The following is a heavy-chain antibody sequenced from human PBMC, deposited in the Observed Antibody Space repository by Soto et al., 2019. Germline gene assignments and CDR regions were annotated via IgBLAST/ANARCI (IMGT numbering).Heavy chain of an antibody. CDR3: ANNGDQYYMDV. CDR1: GFTFSSYG. D-gene: IGHD2-8*01. J-gene: IGHJ6*03. CDR2: ISYDGSNK. V-gene: IGHV3-30*18. Sequence: GGSLRLSCAASGFTFSSYGMHWVRQAPGKGLEWVAVISYDGSNKYYADSVKGRFTISRDNSKNTLYLQMNSLRAEDTAVYYCANNGDQYYMDVWGKGTTVTVSS.